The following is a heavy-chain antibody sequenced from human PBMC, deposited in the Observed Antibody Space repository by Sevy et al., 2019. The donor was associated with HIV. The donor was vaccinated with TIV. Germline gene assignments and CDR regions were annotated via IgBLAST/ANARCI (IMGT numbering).Heavy chain of an antibody. V-gene: IGHV1-24*01. CDR2: FDPEDGER. J-gene: IGHJ4*02. CDR1: RYSLNKFS. D-gene: IGHD3-22*01. Sequence: ASVKVSCRISRYSLNKFSMHRVRQAPGKGLEWMGSFDPEDGERIYAQKFQGRFSMTEDTSTDTAYMELSSLRPDDTAVYYCAITREYYSDTSGYFDYWGQGTLVTVSS. CDR3: AITREYYSDTSGYFDY.